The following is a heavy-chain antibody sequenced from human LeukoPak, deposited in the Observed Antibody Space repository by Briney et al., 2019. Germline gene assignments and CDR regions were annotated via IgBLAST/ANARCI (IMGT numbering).Heavy chain of an antibody. D-gene: IGHD3-3*01. V-gene: IGHV3-23*01. CDR2: ISGSGVAT. J-gene: IGHJ4*02. CDR1: GFTFDDYG. Sequence: GGSLRLSCAASGFTFDDYGMSWVRQAPGKGLEWVSAISGSGVATYYADSVKGRFTISRDNSKNTLYLQMNSLRAGDTAVYYCAKGNYDFWSGYPGLSYFDYWGQGTLVTVSS. CDR3: AKGNYDFWSGYPGLSYFDY.